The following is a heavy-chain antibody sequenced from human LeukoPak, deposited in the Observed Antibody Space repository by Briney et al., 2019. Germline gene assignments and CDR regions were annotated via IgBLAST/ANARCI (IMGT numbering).Heavy chain of an antibody. CDR1: GFTFGDYA. CDR3: TRHTRGGPYYFDY. D-gene: IGHD2-15*01. CDR2: IRSKAYGGTT. Sequence: GSLRLSCTASGFTFGDYAMSWVRQAPGKGLEWVGFIRSKAYGGTTEYAASVKGRFTISRDDSKSIAYLQMNSLKTEDTAVYYCTRHTRGGPYYFDYWGQGTLVTVSS. J-gene: IGHJ4*02. V-gene: IGHV3-49*04.